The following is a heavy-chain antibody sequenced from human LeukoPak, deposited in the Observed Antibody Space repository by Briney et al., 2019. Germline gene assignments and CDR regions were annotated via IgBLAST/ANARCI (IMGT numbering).Heavy chain of an antibody. CDR3: ARDWRAAAGFDY. CDR1: GFTVSSNY. D-gene: IGHD6-13*01. Sequence: GGSLRLSCAASGFTVSSNYMSWVRQAPGKGLEWVSVIYSGGSTYYADSVKGRFTISKDNSKNTLYLQMNSLRAEDTAMYYCARDWRAAAGFDYWGQGTLVTVSS. J-gene: IGHJ4*02. V-gene: IGHV3-66*01. CDR2: IYSGGST.